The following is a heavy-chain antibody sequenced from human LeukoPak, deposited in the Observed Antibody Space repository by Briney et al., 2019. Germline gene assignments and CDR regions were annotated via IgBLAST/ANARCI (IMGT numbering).Heavy chain of an antibody. J-gene: IGHJ4*02. CDR3: VLDDSSGSHLD. CDR1: GYTFTSYD. D-gene: IGHD3-22*01. V-gene: IGHV1-8*01. CDR2: MDPNSGNT. Sequence: EASVKVSCKASGYTFTSYDVNWVRQATGQELEWMGWMDPNSGNTGYAQKFQGRVTMTRNTSISTAYMELSSLRSEDTAVYYCVLDDSSGSHLDWGQGTLVTVSS.